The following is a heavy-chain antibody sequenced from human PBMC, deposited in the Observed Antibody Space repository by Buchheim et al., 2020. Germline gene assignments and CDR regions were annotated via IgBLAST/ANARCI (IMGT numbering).Heavy chain of an antibody. D-gene: IGHD1-26*01. Sequence: EVQLVESGGGLVQPGGSLRLSCAASGFTFSSYWMHCVRQAPGKGLVWVSRINSDGSSTSYADSVKGRFTISRDNAKNTLYLKMNSLRAEDTAVDYCARDGGVGAIGYYYGMDVGGQGTT. CDR1: GFTFSSYW. CDR3: ARDGGVGAIGYYYGMDV. J-gene: IGHJ6*02. V-gene: IGHV3-74*01. CDR2: INSDGSST.